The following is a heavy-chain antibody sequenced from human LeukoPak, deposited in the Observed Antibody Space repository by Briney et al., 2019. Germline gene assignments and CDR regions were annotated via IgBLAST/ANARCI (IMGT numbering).Heavy chain of an antibody. D-gene: IGHD1-26*01. CDR1: GFTFSSYA. J-gene: IGHJ3*02. CDR3: ARDPSSIVGATSAFDI. V-gene: IGHV3-64*01. Sequence: GGSLRLSCAASGFTFSSYAMHWVRQAPGKGLEYVSAISSNGGNTYYANSVKGRFTISRDNSKNALYLQMGSLRAEDMAVYYCARDPSSIVGATSAFDIWGQGTMVTVSS. CDR2: ISSNGGNT.